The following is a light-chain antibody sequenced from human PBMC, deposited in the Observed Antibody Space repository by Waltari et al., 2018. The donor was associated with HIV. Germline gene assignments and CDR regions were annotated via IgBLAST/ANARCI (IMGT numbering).Light chain of an antibody. CDR3: HSRDTDGDHYV. CDR1: SLRNFF. Sequence: SSELTQDPVVSVALGQTIKIRCQGDSLRNFFANWYQHRPGQAPVLVVYGGNRRPSGIPARFSAFNSGNTSSLIISNSQAVDEADYFCHSRDTDGDHYVFGGGTRVIV. CDR2: GGN. J-gene: IGLJ1*01. V-gene: IGLV3-19*01.